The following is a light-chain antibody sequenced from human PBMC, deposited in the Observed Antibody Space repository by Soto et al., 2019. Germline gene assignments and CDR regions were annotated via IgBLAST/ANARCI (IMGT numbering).Light chain of an antibody. CDR3: QVWDSSTV. V-gene: IGLV3-9*01. CDR2: RDS. J-gene: IGLJ2*01. Sequence: SYELTQPLSVSVALGQTARITCGGNNIGSKNVHWYQQKPGQAPVLVIYRDSNRPSGIPERFSGSNSRNTATLTISRAQAGDEADYYCQVWDSSTVFGGGTKLTVL. CDR1: NIGSKN.